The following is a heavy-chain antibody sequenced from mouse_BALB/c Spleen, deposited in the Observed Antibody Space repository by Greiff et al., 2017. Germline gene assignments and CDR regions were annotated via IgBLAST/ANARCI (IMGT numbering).Heavy chain of an antibody. V-gene: IGHV5-6-5*01. CDR1: GFTFSSYA. CDR3: ARGEVRRNYAMDY. D-gene: IGHD2-14*01. J-gene: IGHJ4*01. CDR2: ISSGGST. Sequence: EVKVEESGGGLVKPGGSLKLSCAASGFTFSSYAMSWVRQTPEKRLEWVASISSGGSTYYPDSVKGRFTISRDNARNILYLQMSSLRSEDTAMYYCARGEVRRNYAMDYWGQGTSVTVSS.